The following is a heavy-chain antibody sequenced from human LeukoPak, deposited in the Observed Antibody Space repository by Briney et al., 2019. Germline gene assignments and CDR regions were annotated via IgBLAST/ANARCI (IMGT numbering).Heavy chain of an antibody. CDR1: GFTFSSHS. CDR3: ARERDEGFDY. Sequence: GGSLRLTCAASGFTFSSHSMNWVRQAPGKGLEWVSSFGTRSSSIYYADSVKGRFTISRDNARNSLYLQMNSLKAEDTAVYYCARERDEGFDYWGQGTLVTVSS. D-gene: IGHD5-24*01. CDR2: FGTRSSSI. J-gene: IGHJ4*02. V-gene: IGHV3-21*01.